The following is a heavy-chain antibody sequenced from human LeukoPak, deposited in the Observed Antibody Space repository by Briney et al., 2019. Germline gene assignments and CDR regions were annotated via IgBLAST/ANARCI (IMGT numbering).Heavy chain of an antibody. V-gene: IGHV4-30-2*01. Sequence: SQTLSLTCTVSGGSISSGGYYWSWIRQPPGKGLEWIGYIYHSGSTYYNPSLKSRVTISVDRSKNQFSLKLSSVTAADTAVYYCARDGRTSIFGVVTDAFDIWGQGTMVTVSS. D-gene: IGHD3-3*01. CDR2: IYHSGST. CDR3: ARDGRTSIFGVVTDAFDI. CDR1: GGSISSGGYY. J-gene: IGHJ3*02.